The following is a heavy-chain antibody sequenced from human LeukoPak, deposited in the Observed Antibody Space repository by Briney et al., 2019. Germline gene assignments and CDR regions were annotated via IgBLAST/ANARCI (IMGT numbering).Heavy chain of an antibody. J-gene: IGHJ6*02. CDR2: IKQDGSEK. CDR3: ARVSIYDILTGPAAYYYYGMDV. D-gene: IGHD3-9*01. CDR1: GFTFSSYW. Sequence: PGGSLRLSCAASGFTFSSYWMSWVRQAPGKGLEWVANIKQDGSEKYYVDSVKGRFTISRDNAKNSLYLQMNSLRAEDTAVYYCARVSIYDILTGPAAYYYYGMDVWGQGTTVTVSS. V-gene: IGHV3-7*01.